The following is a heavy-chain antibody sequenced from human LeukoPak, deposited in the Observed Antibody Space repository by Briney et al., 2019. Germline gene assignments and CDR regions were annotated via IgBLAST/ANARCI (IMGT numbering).Heavy chain of an antibody. J-gene: IGHJ4*02. CDR3: ARGPYSYDSSGCFDY. D-gene: IGHD3-22*01. CDR1: GDSISSGNYY. Sequence: SETLSLACTVSGDSISSGNYYWSWIRQPAGKGLEWIGRIYTSGSTNYNPSLKSRVTISVDTSKNQFSLRLNSVTATDTAMYYCARGPYSYDSSGCFDYWGQGALVTVSS. V-gene: IGHV4-61*02. CDR2: IYTSGST.